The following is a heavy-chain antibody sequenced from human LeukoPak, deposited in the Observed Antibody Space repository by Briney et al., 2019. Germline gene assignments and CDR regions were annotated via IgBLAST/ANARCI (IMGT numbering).Heavy chain of an antibody. D-gene: IGHD7-27*01. CDR2: IIPILGIA. V-gene: IGHV1-69*04. J-gene: IGHJ4*02. CDR1: GGTFSSYT. Sequence: SVKVSCKASGGTFSSYTISWVRQAPGQGLEWMGRIIPILGIANYAQKFQGRVTITADKSTSTAYMELSSLRSEDTAVYYCERETGGLYYFDYWGQGTLVTVSS. CDR3: ERETGGLYYFDY.